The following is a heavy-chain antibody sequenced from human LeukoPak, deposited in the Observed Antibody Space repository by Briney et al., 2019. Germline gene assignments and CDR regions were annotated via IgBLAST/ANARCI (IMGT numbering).Heavy chain of an antibody. V-gene: IGHV6-1*01. CDR1: GDSVSSNSAT. CDR3: ARAERGVNWFDP. Sequence: SQTLSLTCAFSGDSVSSNSATWNWIRQSPSRGLEWLGRTYYRSKWYNDYAVSVRSRITINPDTSKNQFSLQLNSVTPEDTAVYYCARAERGVNWFDPWGQGTLVTVSS. J-gene: IGHJ5*02. D-gene: IGHD3-10*01. CDR2: TYYRSKWYN.